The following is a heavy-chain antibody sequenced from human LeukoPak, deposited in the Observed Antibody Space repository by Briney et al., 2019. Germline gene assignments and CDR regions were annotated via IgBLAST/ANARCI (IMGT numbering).Heavy chain of an antibody. CDR2: ISGSGST. CDR3: AKDSRGSSDRVFDC. J-gene: IGHJ4*02. CDR1: GFTFNNYA. Sequence: GGSLRLSCAASGFTFNNYAMTWVRQAPGKGLEWVSAISGSGSTYYADSVKGRFTISRDNSKSTLYLQMNGLRAEDTAVYYCAKDSRGSSDRVFDCWGQGTLVTVSS. V-gene: IGHV3-23*01.